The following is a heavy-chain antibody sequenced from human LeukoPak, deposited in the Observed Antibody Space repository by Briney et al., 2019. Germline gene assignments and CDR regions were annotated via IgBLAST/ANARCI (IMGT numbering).Heavy chain of an antibody. D-gene: IGHD2-2*01. CDR2: INHSGST. V-gene: IGHV4-34*01. CDR3: ARDIVVVPAAMSFDY. Sequence: SETLSLTCAVYGESFSGYYWSWIRQPPGKGLEWIGEINHSGSTNYNPSLKSRVTISVDTSKNQFSLKLSSVTAADTAVYYCARDIVVVPAAMSFDYWGQGTLVTVSS. CDR1: GESFSGYY. J-gene: IGHJ4*02.